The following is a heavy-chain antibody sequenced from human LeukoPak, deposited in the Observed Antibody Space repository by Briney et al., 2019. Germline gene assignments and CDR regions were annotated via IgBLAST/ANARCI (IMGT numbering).Heavy chain of an antibody. CDR1: GFTFSSYG. Sequence: PGGSLRLSCAASGFTFSSYGMHWVRQAPGKGLEWVAVIWYDGSNKYYADSVEGRFTISRDNSKNTLYLQMNSLRAEDTAVYYCATDSFYYASHYWGQGTLVTVSS. CDR2: IWYDGSNK. D-gene: IGHD3-10*01. J-gene: IGHJ4*02. CDR3: ATDSFYYASHY. V-gene: IGHV3-33*01.